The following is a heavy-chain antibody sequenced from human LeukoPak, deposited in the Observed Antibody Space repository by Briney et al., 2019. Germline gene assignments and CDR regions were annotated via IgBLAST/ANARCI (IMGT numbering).Heavy chain of an antibody. CDR1: GFTFSSFT. V-gene: IGHV3-21*01. CDR3: ARDSPNEGILWWSIDY. Sequence: GGSLRLSCAASGFTFSSFTLNWVRQAPGKGLEWVSAISSSSSYIYYADSLKGRFTISRDNAKNSLYLQMNSLRAEDTAVYYCARDSPNEGILWWSIDYWGQGTMVTVSS. D-gene: IGHD2-21*01. CDR2: ISSSSSYI. J-gene: IGHJ4*02.